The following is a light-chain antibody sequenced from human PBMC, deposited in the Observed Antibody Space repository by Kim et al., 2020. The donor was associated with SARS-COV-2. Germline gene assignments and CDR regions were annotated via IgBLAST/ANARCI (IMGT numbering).Light chain of an antibody. Sequence: EIVMTQSPATLSVSSGERATLSCRASQSVSNNLAWYHQKPGQAPRLLIYGASTRATGIPARFSGSGSGTEFTLTISSLQSEDFAVYYCQQYNNWPPYTFGQGTKLEI. CDR2: GAS. V-gene: IGKV3-15*01. J-gene: IGKJ2*01. CDR1: QSVSNN. CDR3: QQYNNWPPYT.